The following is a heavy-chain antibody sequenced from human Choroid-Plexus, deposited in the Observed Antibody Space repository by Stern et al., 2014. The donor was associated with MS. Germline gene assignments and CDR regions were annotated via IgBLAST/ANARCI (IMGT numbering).Heavy chain of an antibody. V-gene: IGHV3-30*18. D-gene: IGHD2/OR15-2a*01. CDR3: AKDRHYLTYFFDH. CDR2: VSYDGSNK. Sequence: VQLVESGGGVVQPGGPLRLSCVASGFTFGSCAMHWVRQAPGKGLEWVAGVSYDGSNKNYADSVKGRFTISRDNSQNTLYMQMSSLRPEDTAVYYCAKDRHYLTYFFDHWGQGSLVTVSS. J-gene: IGHJ5*02. CDR1: GFTFGSCA.